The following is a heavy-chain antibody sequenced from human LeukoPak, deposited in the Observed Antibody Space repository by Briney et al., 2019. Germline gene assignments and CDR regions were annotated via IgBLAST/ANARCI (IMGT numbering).Heavy chain of an antibody. V-gene: IGHV3-21*04. CDR2: ISSSSSYI. Sequence: GGSLRLSCAASGFTFSSYSMNWVRQAPGKGLEWVSSISSSSSYIYYADSVKGRFTISRDNSKNTLYLQMNSLRVEDTAVYYCGRNYCSGTRCSENAFDIWGQGTMVTVSS. D-gene: IGHD2-2*01. CDR1: GFTFSSYS. CDR3: GRNYCSGTRCSENAFDI. J-gene: IGHJ3*02.